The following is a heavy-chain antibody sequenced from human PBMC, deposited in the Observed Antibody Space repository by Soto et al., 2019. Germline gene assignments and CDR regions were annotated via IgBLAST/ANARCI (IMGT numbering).Heavy chain of an antibody. CDR3: AKDKGYSSGDVFDI. CDR1: GFTFSTYA. CDR2: ISGSA. D-gene: IGHD5-18*01. J-gene: IGHJ3*02. V-gene: IGHV3-23*01. Sequence: AGGSLRLSCAASGFTFSTYAMSWVRQAPGKGLEWVSGISGSAYYADAVKGRFTISRDNSKNTLYLQMNSLRAEDTAMYYCAKDKGYSSGDVFDIWGQGTMVTVSS.